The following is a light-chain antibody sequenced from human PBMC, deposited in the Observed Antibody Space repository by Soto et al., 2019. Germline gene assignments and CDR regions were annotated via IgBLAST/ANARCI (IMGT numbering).Light chain of an antibody. CDR2: KVS. CDR1: QSLVSSDGNTY. V-gene: IGKV2-30*01. J-gene: IGKJ4*01. CDR3: LRATHWPLT. Sequence: DSVMTQSPLSLPVTLGQPASISCRSSQSLVSSDGNTYLNWFQQRPGQSPRRLIYKVSNRDSGVPDRFSGSGSGTDFTLTIRRVEADDVRIWYPLRATHWPLTSGVGT.